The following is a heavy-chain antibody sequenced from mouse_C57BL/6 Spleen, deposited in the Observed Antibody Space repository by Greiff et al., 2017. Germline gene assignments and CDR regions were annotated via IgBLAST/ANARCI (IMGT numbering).Heavy chain of an antibody. Sequence: EVQLQQSGPGLVKPSQSLSLTCSVTGYSITSGYYWNWIRQFPGNKLEWMGYISYDGSNNYNPSLKNRISITRDTSKNQFFLKLNSVTTEDTATYYCAREGFSTVVATRYFDVWGTGTTVTVSS. CDR3: AREGFSTVVATRYFDV. V-gene: IGHV3-6*01. D-gene: IGHD1-1*01. J-gene: IGHJ1*03. CDR1: GYSITSGYY. CDR2: ISYDGSN.